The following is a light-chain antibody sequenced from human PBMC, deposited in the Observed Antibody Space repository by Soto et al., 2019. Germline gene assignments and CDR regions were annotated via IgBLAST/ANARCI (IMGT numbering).Light chain of an antibody. V-gene: IGKV1-39*01. CDR1: QSISYY. CDR3: HQSYSTLRS. J-gene: IGKJ5*01. CDR2: AAS. Sequence: DIQMTQSPSSLSASVGDRDTITCRASQSISYYLSWYQQKPGKAPNLLISAASSLQSGVPSRFSGSGSGTHFTLTISSLQPEDFATYYCHQSYSTLRSFGQGTRLEIK.